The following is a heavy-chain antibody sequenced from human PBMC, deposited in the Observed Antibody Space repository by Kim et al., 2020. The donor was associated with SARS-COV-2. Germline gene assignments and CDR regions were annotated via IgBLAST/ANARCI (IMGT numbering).Heavy chain of an antibody. Sequence: GESLKISCKGSGYSFTSYWIGWVRQMPGKGLEWMGIIYPGDSDTRYSPSFQGQVTISADKSISTAYLQWSSLKASDTAMYYCARQAPGALDTMIDVLVWDYWGQGTLVTVSS. D-gene: IGHD3-22*01. CDR1: GYSFTSYW. J-gene: IGHJ4*02. CDR2: IYPGDSDT. CDR3: ARQAPGALDTMIDVLVWDY. V-gene: IGHV5-51*01.